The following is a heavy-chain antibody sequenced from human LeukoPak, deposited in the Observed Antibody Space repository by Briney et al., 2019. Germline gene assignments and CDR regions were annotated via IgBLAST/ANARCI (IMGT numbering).Heavy chain of an antibody. Sequence: SETLSLTCAVSGGSISSGSYSWSWIRQPPGKGLEWIGYIYHSGSTYYNPSLKSRVTISVDRSKNQFSLKLSSVTAADTAVYYCARGLVPLYYFGYWGQGTLVTVSS. D-gene: IGHD4-23*01. CDR1: GGSISSGSYS. V-gene: IGHV4-30-2*01. CDR3: ARGLVPLYYFGY. J-gene: IGHJ4*02. CDR2: IYHSGST.